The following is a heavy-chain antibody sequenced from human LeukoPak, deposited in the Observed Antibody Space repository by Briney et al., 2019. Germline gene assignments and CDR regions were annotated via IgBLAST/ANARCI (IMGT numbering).Heavy chain of an antibody. Sequence: GASVKVSCKASGGTFSSYAISWVRQAPGQGLEWMGRIIPIFGTANYAQKFQGRVTITTDESTSTAYMELSSLRSEDTAVYYCAREPRQYDFWSGYYTVHHNWFDPWGQGTLVTVSS. J-gene: IGHJ5*02. CDR2: IIPIFGTA. V-gene: IGHV1-69*05. CDR3: AREPRQYDFWSGYYTVHHNWFDP. CDR1: GGTFSSYA. D-gene: IGHD3-3*01.